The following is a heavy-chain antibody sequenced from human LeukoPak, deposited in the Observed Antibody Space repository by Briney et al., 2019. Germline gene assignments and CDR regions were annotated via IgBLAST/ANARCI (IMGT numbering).Heavy chain of an antibody. Sequence: GESLILACAASGFTVSSSGIGSVRQAPGNGLERVSDISGRVDRRYEADSLEGRVTISRDKYKNTVTLQMNSLRPGDTAVYYCARRFGEHYGHFQYWGQGP. CDR1: GFTVSSSG. CDR2: ISGRVDRR. D-gene: IGHD3-10*01. CDR3: ARRFGEHYGHFQY. V-gene: IGHV3-23*01. J-gene: IGHJ4*02.